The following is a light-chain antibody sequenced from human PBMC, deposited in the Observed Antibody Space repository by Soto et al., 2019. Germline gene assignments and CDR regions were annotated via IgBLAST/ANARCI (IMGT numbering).Light chain of an antibody. V-gene: IGKV3-15*01. Sequence: EIVMTHSPATLSFSPGEIATLSCRASQSVSSNLAWYQQKPGQAPRLLIYGASTRATGIPARFSGSGSGTEFTLTISSLQSEDFAVYYCQQYNNWPPITFGQGTRLEIK. CDR2: GAS. CDR1: QSVSSN. CDR3: QQYNNWPPIT. J-gene: IGKJ5*01.